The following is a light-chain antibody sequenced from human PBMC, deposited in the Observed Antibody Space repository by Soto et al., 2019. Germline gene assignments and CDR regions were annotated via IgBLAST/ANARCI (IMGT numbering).Light chain of an antibody. Sequence: QSALTQPASVSGSRGQSIIISCVGRNTDVGQDNSVSWYQQGPGKAPKLLIFEVTNRPSGVSNRFSGSRSGNTASLTISGLQPDDEGDYFCFSYATTTTHVFGPGPKVTV. CDR3: FSYATTTTHV. V-gene: IGLV2-14*01. CDR1: NTDVGQDNS. J-gene: IGLJ1*01. CDR2: EVT.